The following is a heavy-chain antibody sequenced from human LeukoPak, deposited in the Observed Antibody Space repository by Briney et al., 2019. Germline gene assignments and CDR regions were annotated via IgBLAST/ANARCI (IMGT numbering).Heavy chain of an antibody. CDR1: GYTFTSYD. J-gene: IGHJ4*02. CDR3: ARDLISGYDSVTAMSFDY. D-gene: IGHD5-12*01. CDR2: MNPNSGNT. Sequence: ASVKVSCKASGYTFTSYDINWVRQATGQGLEWMGWMNPNSGNTGYAQKFQGRVTITRNTSISTAYMELSSLRSEDTAVYYCARDLISGYDSVTAMSFDYWGQGTLVTVSS. V-gene: IGHV1-8*03.